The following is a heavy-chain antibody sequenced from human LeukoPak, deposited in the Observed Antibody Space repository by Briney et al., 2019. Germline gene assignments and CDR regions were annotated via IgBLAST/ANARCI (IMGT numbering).Heavy chain of an antibody. D-gene: IGHD1-26*01. CDR2: IYSGGNT. CDR3: ARKSGSYLE. Sequence: GGSLRLSCAASGFTVSSNYMGWVRQAPGKGLEWVSVIYSGGNTYYADSAKDRFTISRDNSRNTLYLQMNSLRAEDTALYYCARKSGSYLEWGQGTLVTVSS. CDR1: GFTVSSNY. V-gene: IGHV3-53*01. J-gene: IGHJ4*02.